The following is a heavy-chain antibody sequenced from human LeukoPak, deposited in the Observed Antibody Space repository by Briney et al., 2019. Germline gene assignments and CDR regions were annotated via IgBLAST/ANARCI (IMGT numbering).Heavy chain of an antibody. CDR3: ARGGGYGSGSYYSLSRYYYMDV. Sequence: ASVKVSCKASGGTFGSYAISWVRQAPGQGLEWMGGIIPIFGTANYAQKFQGRVTITTDESTSTAYMELSSLRSEDTAVDYCARGGGYGSGSYYSLSRYYYMDVWGKGTTVTVSS. J-gene: IGHJ6*03. V-gene: IGHV1-69*05. CDR1: GGTFGSYA. CDR2: IIPIFGTA. D-gene: IGHD3-10*01.